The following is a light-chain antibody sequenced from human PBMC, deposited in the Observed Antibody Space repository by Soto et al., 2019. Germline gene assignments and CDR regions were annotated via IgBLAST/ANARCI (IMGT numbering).Light chain of an antibody. V-gene: IGKV3-11*01. CDR1: QRVSSC. Sequence: EIVLTQSPATLSLSPGERATLSFRASQRVSSCLAWYQLKPGQTPRLLIFDAFNRATGIPARFSGSGSGTDFTLTISSLDPEDFATYYCQQRTNSPPTFGGGTKVEIK. J-gene: IGKJ4*01. CDR2: DAF. CDR3: QQRTNSPPT.